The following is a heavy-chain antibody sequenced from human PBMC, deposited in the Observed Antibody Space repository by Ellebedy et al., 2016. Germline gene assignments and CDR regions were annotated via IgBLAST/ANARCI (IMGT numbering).Heavy chain of an antibody. CDR1: GFTFSSYS. Sequence: GGSLRLSCAASGFTFSSYSMNWVRQAPGKGLEWVSYISSSGSTIYYAASEKGRFTISRDNGKNTLYLQMNSLRAEDSAVYYCVRDSALVSYWGQGNLVTVSS. D-gene: IGHD3-9*01. CDR3: VRDSALVSY. CDR2: ISSSGSTI. V-gene: IGHV3-48*04. J-gene: IGHJ4*02.